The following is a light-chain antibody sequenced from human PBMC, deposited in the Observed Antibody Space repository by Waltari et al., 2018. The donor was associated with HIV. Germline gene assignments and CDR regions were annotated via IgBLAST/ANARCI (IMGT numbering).Light chain of an antibody. CDR3: QPYYSSPRT. V-gene: IGKV4-1*01. CDR2: WAA. CDR1: QSGLYSSNNKSY. J-gene: IGKJ1*01. Sequence: DIGMTQSPDSLAVSLGERATIKCKSSQSGLYSSNNKSYLAWYQQKPGPSPKLLIYWAATRESGVPDRFSGSGSGTDFSLTISGLQADDVAAYYCQPYYSSPRTFGQGTKVAIK.